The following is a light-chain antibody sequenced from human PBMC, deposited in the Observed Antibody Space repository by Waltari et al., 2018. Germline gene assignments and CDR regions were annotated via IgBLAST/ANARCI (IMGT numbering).Light chain of an antibody. CDR1: QSLTKRY. Sequence: VLTQSPGTLSLSPGERATLSCRASQSLTKRYLAWYQQKSGQAPRLLIYGASSRAAGIPDRFSGSGSGTDFTLTISRLEPDDFAVYYCQQYGSSVMYTFGQGTKLEIK. V-gene: IGKV3-20*01. CDR3: QQYGSSVMYT. CDR2: GAS. J-gene: IGKJ2*01.